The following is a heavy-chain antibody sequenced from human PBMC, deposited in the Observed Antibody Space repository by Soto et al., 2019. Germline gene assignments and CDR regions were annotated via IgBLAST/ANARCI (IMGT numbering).Heavy chain of an antibody. CDR2: AYYRSKWYN. J-gene: IGHJ3*02. V-gene: IGHV6-1*01. CDR3: ARVRVAEEWLSAFVI. CDR1: GDSVSSNSAA. D-gene: IGHD6-19*01. Sequence: SQTLSLTCAISGDSVSSNSAAWNWIRQSPSRGLEWLGRAYYRSKWYNDYEVSVKRRITINPDTSKNQFSLQLNSVTPEDTAVYFCARVRVAEEWLSAFVIWGQGTMVTVSS.